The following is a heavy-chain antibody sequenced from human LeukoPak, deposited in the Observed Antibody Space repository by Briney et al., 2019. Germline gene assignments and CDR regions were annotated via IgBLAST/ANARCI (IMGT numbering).Heavy chain of an antibody. CDR3: AREGIEVTGSLDY. Sequence: GGSLRLSCAASGFTFSSYRMYWVRQAPGKGLEWVSSISRSSSYIYYADSVKGRFTISRDNAKNSLHLQMNSLRAEDTAVYYCAREGIEVTGSLDYWGQGTLVTVSS. CDR1: GFTFSSYR. J-gene: IGHJ4*02. CDR2: ISRSSSYI. V-gene: IGHV3-21*01. D-gene: IGHD6-19*01.